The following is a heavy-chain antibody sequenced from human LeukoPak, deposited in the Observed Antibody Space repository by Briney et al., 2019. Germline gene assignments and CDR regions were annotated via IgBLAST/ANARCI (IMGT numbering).Heavy chain of an antibody. CDR3: ARDPGQWLARYYFDY. CDR1: GYIFTDYY. J-gene: IGHJ4*02. Sequence: ASVKVSCKASGYIFTDYYMHWVRQAPGQGLEWMGIINPSGGSTSYAQKFQGRVTMTRDMSTSTVYMELSSLRSEDTAVYYCARDPGQWLARYYFDYWGQGTLVTVSS. CDR2: INPSGGST. V-gene: IGHV1-46*01. D-gene: IGHD6-19*01.